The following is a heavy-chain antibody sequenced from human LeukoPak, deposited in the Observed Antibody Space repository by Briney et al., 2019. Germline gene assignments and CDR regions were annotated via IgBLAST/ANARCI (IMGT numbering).Heavy chain of an antibody. Sequence: ASVKVSCKASGYTLTGYYMHWVRQAPGQGLEWMGWINPNSGGTNYAQKFQGRVTMTRDTSISTAYMELSRLRSDDTAVYYCARAEQYCSSTSCLDYWGQGTLVTVSS. J-gene: IGHJ4*02. CDR2: INPNSGGT. CDR1: GYTLTGYY. V-gene: IGHV1-2*02. D-gene: IGHD2-2*01. CDR3: ARAEQYCSSTSCLDY.